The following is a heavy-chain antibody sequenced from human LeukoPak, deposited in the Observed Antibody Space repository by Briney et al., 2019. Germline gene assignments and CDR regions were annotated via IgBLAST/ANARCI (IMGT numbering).Heavy chain of an antibody. D-gene: IGHD1-7*01. V-gene: IGHV1-46*01. J-gene: IGHJ4*02. Sequence: ASVQVSCKASGYAFTEYFVHWVRQAPGQGLEWMGIISPTGGITTYAQKFQGRVTMTVDRATSTVYMELSSLRSEDTAVYYCARDALTIGTTRYYFAYWGQGSLITVSS. CDR3: ARDALTIGTTRYYFAY. CDR1: GYAFTEYF. CDR2: ISPTGGIT.